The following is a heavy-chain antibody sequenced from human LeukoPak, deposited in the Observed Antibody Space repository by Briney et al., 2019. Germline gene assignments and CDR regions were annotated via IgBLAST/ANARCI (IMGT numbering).Heavy chain of an antibody. D-gene: IGHD2-15*01. Sequence: GGSLSLSCAASGFTFSGYWMHWVRQAAEQGLVWVSRINTDGGNTNYADSVKGRFTISRDNAKDTLYLQMNSLRAEDTAVYYCARELSGSRSRHFDYWAQGTLVTVSS. V-gene: IGHV3-74*01. CDR2: INTDGGNT. CDR1: GFTFSGYW. J-gene: IGHJ4*02. CDR3: ARELSGSRSRHFDY.